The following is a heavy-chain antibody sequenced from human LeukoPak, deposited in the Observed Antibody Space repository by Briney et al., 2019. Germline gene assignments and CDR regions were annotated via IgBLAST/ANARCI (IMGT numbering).Heavy chain of an antibody. V-gene: IGHV3-7*03. Sequence: PGGSLRLSCAASGFTFGTFWMTWVRQAPGKGLEWVGNINQDGSAKYYVDSVKGRFTISRDNAKNSLYLQMNSLRAEDTAVYYCARDLNPNYYYYGMDVWGQGTTVTVSS. CDR1: GFTFGTFW. CDR3: ARDLNPNYYYYGMDV. CDR2: INQDGSAK. J-gene: IGHJ6*02.